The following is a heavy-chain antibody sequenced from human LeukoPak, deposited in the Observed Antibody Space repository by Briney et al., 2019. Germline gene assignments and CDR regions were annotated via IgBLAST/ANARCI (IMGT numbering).Heavy chain of an antibody. V-gene: IGHV3-7*01. CDR2: IKKTGSET. CDR3: AREDGYCSGGNCYSYFDS. D-gene: IGHD2-15*01. CDR1: GLTFSNYW. J-gene: IGHJ4*02. Sequence: GGSLRLSCVVSGLTFSNYWMIWVRQAPGKGLEWVAYIKKTGSETYYVDSVKGRFTITRDNTRNSLFLQMYSLRAEDTAVYFCAREDGYCSGGNCYSYFDSWGQGTLVTVSS.